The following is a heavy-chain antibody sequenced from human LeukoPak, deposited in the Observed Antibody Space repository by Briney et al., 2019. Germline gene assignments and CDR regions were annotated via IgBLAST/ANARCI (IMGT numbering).Heavy chain of an antibody. J-gene: IGHJ5*02. CDR2: IYPGDSRT. V-gene: IGHV5-51*01. Sequence: GESLKISCKGSRDTFVTDWIGWVRRLPGKGLELMGVIYPGDSRTRYSPAFKGQVSISVDKSINTAYLQWSSLKATDSAMYFCARRKFTGPWSDPWGQGTLVTVSS. CDR1: RDTFVTDW. CDR3: ARRKFTGPWSDP. D-gene: IGHD1-14*01.